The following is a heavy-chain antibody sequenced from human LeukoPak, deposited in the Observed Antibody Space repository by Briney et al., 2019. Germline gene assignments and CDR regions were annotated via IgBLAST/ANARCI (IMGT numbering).Heavy chain of an antibody. Sequence: SQTLSLTCTVSGGSISSGDYYWSWIRQHPGKGLEWIGYIYYSGSTYYNPSLKSRVTISVDTSKNQFSLKLSSVTAADTAVYYCAREGDYDFWSGYYKPGLWGQGSLVTVSS. CDR1: GGSISSGDYY. J-gene: IGHJ4*02. V-gene: IGHV4-30-4*08. CDR2: IYYSGST. D-gene: IGHD3-3*01. CDR3: AREGDYDFWSGYYKPGL.